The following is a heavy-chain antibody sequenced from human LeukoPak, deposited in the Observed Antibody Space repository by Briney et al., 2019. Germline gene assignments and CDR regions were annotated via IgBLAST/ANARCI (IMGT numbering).Heavy chain of an antibody. J-gene: IGHJ4*02. D-gene: IGHD3-22*01. CDR1: GYTFTGYY. CDR2: INTNTGNP. V-gene: IGHV7-4-1*02. CDR3: AREPRHYYDSSGVDY. Sequence: ASVKVSCKASGYTFTGYYMHWVRQAPGQGLEWMGWINTNTGNPTYAQGFTGRFVFSLDTSVSTAYLQISSLKAEDTAVYYCAREPRHYYDSSGVDYWGQGTLVTVSS.